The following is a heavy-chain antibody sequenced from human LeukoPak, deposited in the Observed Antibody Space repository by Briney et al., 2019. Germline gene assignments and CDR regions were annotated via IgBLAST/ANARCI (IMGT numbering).Heavy chain of an antibody. D-gene: IGHD3-10*01. CDR1: GFTFSNAW. J-gene: IGHJ4*02. CDR2: IKSKTDGGTT. V-gene: IGHV3-15*01. Sequence: GGSLRLSCAASGFTFSNAWMSWARKAPGKGLEWVGRIKSKTDGGTTDYAAPVKGRFTISRDDSKNTLYLQMNSLKTEDTAVYYCTTEWRITVVRGTVYYFDYWGQGTLVTVSS. CDR3: TTEWRITVVRGTVYYFDY.